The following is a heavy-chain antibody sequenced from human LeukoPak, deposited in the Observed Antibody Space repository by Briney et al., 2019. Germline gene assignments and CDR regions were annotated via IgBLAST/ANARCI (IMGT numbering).Heavy chain of an antibody. CDR2: INPNSGGT. V-gene: IGHV1-2*06. Sequence: GASVKVSCKASGYTFTGYYMHWVRQAPGQGLEWMGRINPNSGGTNYAQKFQGRVTMTRDTSISTAYMELSRLRSDDTAVYYCARVSPRTMIVVACDAFDIWGQGTMVTVSS. D-gene: IGHD3-22*01. CDR1: GYTFTGYY. J-gene: IGHJ3*02. CDR3: ARVSPRTMIVVACDAFDI.